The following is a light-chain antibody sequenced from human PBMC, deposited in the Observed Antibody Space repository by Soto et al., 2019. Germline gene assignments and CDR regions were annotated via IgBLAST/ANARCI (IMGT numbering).Light chain of an antibody. CDR2: GAS. Sequence: EIVMTQSPASLSVSPGDRATLSCRASQSVSSNLAWYQQKPGQAPRLLIYGASTRDTGIPARFSGSGSGTEFTLTISSLQSEDFAVYYCQQYNNWPPGFGQGTRLEMK. J-gene: IGKJ5*01. CDR1: QSVSSN. CDR3: QQYNNWPPG. V-gene: IGKV3-15*01.